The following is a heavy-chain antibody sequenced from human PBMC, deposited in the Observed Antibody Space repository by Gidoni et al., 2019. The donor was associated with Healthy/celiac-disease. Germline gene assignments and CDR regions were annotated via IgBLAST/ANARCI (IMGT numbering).Heavy chain of an antibody. V-gene: IGHV3-21*01. J-gene: IGHJ2*01. D-gene: IGHD3-22*01. CDR1: GFTFSSYS. Sequence: EVQLVESGGGLVKPGGSLRPSCAASGFTFSSYSMNWVRQAPGKGLEWVSSISSSSSYIYYADSVKGRFTISRDNAKNSLYLQMNSLRAEDTAVYYCARGTPDYYDSSGFTWYFDLWGRGTLVTVSS. CDR3: ARGTPDYYDSSGFTWYFDL. CDR2: ISSSSSYI.